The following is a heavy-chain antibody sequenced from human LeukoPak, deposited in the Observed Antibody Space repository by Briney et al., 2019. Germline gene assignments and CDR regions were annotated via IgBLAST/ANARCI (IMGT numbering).Heavy chain of an antibody. D-gene: IGHD3-10*01. CDR2: ISGSGGST. CDR1: GFTFSSYA. CDR3: AKSQLLWFGEFNY. J-gene: IGHJ4*02. Sequence: PGGSLRLSCAASGFTFSSYAMSWVRQAPGKGLEWVSAISGSGGSTYYADSVKGRFTISRDNSKNTLYLQMNSLRAEDTVVYYCAKSQLLWFGEFNYWGQGTLVTVSS. V-gene: IGHV3-23*01.